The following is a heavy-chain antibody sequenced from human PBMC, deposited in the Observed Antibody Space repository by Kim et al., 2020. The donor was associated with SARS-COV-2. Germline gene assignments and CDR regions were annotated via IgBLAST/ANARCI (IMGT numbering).Heavy chain of an antibody. CDR1: GFTFSSYG. D-gene: IGHD2-15*01. V-gene: IGHV3-33*05. J-gene: IGHJ4*01. CDR2: ISYDGYKK. CDR3: TSVLYCSGGSCYGQFDY. Sequence: GGSLRLSCAASGFTFSSYGMHWVRQAPGKGLEWVAVISYDGYKKSYTDSVKGRFTISRHNSKNTVYLQMNSLRAEDTAVYYCTSVLYCSGGSCYGQFDY.